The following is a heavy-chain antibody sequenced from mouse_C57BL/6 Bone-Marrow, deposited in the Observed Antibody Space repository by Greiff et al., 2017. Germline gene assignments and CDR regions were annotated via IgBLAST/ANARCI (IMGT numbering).Heavy chain of an antibody. CDR3: ARGQGRFAY. J-gene: IGHJ3*01. Sequence: QVQLQQPGAELVRPGTSVKLSCTASGYTFTSYWMHWVKQSPGQGLAWIGVIDPSDSYTNSNQKFKGKATLTVDTSSSTAYLQLSSLTSEDSAVYYCARGQGRFAYWGQGTLVTVAA. D-gene: IGHD3-3*01. CDR2: IDPSDSYT. V-gene: IGHV1-59*01. CDR1: GYTFTSYW.